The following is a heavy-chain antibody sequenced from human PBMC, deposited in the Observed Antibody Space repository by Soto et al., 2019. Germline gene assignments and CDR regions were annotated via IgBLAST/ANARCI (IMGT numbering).Heavy chain of an antibody. Sequence: QVQLVQSGAEVKKPGASVKVSCKASGYTFTSYAMHWVRQAPGQRIEWMGWINAGNGNTKYSQKYQGRITLTRDAYATTAYMELRSLSSEYTALYCCARGIRERSSVWYYFDSWGQESLVTVSS. D-gene: IGHD6-19*01. CDR3: ARGIRERSSVWYYFDS. J-gene: IGHJ4*02. CDR1: GYTFTSYA. CDR2: INAGNGNT. V-gene: IGHV1-3*01.